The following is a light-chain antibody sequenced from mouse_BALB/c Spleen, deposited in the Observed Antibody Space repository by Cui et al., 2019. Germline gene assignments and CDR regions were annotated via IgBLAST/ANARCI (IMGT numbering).Light chain of an antibody. CDR2: WAS. CDR3: KQYYSWK. J-gene: IGKJ1*01. V-gene: IGKV8-30*01. CDR1: LSMLYSSNQTNL. Sequence: SIKSILSMLYSSNQTNLRAWYQKKPGQSPKLLIYWASTRESGVPDRFTGSGSGTDFTLTISSVKAEDLAVYYCKQYYSWKFGGGTKLEIK.